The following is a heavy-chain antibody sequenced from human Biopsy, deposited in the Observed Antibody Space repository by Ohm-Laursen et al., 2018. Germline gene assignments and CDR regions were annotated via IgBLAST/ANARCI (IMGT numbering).Heavy chain of an antibody. CDR3: GRAVRNQLLTDP. D-gene: IGHD1-7*01. CDR2: LNPVSGNS. CDR1: GYTFTSYD. V-gene: IGHV1-8*01. J-gene: IGHJ5*02. Sequence: GVSVKVSCKASGYTFTSYDITWVRQASGQGPEWIGWLNPVSGNSNFGQKFRGRVTVTSDTSISTAYMGLSGLTSDDTATYYCGRAVRNQLLTDPWGQGTLVTVTS.